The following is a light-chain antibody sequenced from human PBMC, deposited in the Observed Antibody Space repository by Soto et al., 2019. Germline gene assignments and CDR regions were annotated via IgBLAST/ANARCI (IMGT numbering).Light chain of an antibody. Sequence: EIVMTQSPATLSVSPGERATLSCRASQSVSSNLAWYQQKPGQTPKLLIYVASTRATGIPARLSGSGSGTDFTLTISSLQSEDFAVYCCQQYKVWPLTFGGGTKVEFK. CDR1: QSVSSN. CDR2: VAS. CDR3: QQYKVWPLT. V-gene: IGKV3-15*01. J-gene: IGKJ4*01.